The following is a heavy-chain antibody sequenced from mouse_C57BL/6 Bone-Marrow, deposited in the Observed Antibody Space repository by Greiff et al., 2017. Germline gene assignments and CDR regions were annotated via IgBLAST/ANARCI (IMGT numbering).Heavy chain of an antibody. J-gene: IGHJ3*01. Sequence: QVQLKQPGAELVKPGASVKLSCKASGYTFTSYWMHWVKQRPGQGLEWIGMIHPNSGSTNYNEKFKSKATLTVDKSSSTAYMQLSSLTSEDSAVYYGASCDYYGSSGAYWGQGTLVTVSA. D-gene: IGHD1-1*01. CDR3: ASCDYYGSSGAY. CDR1: GYTFTSYW. V-gene: IGHV1-64*01. CDR2: IHPNSGST.